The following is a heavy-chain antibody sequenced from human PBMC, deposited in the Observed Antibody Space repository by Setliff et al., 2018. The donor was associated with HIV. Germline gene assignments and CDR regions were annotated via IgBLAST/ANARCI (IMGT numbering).Heavy chain of an antibody. CDR1: GYNFNNFG. J-gene: IGHJ4*02. CDR3: ARSLLGLIVPSAQGIWYYFDY. D-gene: IGHD2-8*01. V-gene: IGHV1-18*01. CDR2: INGYNSKT. Sequence: ASVKVSCKSSGYNFNNFGVSWVRQAPGQGLEWLGYINGYNSKTHYSPRLQGRLTLTTDTFTNTVYMEVRGLRSDDTAVYYCARSLLGLIVPSAQGIWYYFDYWGQGTLVTVSS.